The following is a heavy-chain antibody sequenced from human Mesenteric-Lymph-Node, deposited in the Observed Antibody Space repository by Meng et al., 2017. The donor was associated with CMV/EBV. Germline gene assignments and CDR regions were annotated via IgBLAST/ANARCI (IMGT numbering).Heavy chain of an antibody. CDR3: TTPLGSSSGYLWVGSSGD. CDR1: NAW. V-gene: IGHV3-15*01. D-gene: IGHD3-22*01. Sequence: NAWMSWVRQAPGAGLEWVGRIKSKIDGGTTDYAAPVKGRFTISRDDSKNTLYLQMNSLKTEDTAVYYCTTPLGSSSGYLWVGSSGDWGLGTLVTVSS. J-gene: IGHJ1*01. CDR2: IKSKIDGGTT.